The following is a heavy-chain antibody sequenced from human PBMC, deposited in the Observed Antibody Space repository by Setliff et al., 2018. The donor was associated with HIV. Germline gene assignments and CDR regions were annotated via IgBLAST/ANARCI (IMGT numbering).Heavy chain of an antibody. D-gene: IGHD3-16*01. V-gene: IGHV1-3*01. Sequence: ASVKVSCKASGYTFTSYAMHWVRQAPGQRLEWMGWINAGNGNTKYSQKFQGRVTMTRNTSIITAHMELSSLRSEDTAVYYCARGRGIGDYWGQGTLVTVSS. CDR1: GYTFTSYA. CDR3: ARGRGIGDY. CDR2: INAGNGNT. J-gene: IGHJ4*02.